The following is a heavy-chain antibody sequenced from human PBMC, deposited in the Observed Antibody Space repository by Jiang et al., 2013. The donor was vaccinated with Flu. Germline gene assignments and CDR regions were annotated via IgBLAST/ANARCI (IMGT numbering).Heavy chain of an antibody. CDR3: ARVWVDSSGYLREGRHRVHFDY. V-gene: IGHV4-31*02. CDR2: SITWEH. D-gene: IGHD3-22*01. J-gene: IGHJ4*02. Sequence: WIRQHPGRAWSGLGTSITWEHLLQPSLKSRVTISVDTSKNQFSLKLSSVTAADTAVYYCARVWVDSSGYLREGRHRVHFDYWGQGTLVTVSS.